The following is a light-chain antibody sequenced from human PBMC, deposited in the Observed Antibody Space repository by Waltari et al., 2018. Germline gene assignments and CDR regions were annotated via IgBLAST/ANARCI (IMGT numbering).Light chain of an antibody. CDR3: QKYGTLPAT. J-gene: IGKJ1*01. CDR1: QSVSRF. V-gene: IGKV3-20*01. CDR2: EAS. Sequence: EIVLTQSPGTLSLPPGERAPPSCRASQSVSRFLAWYQQKPGQAPRLLIYEASSRATDIPDRFSGSGSGTDFSLTISRLEPEDFAVYYCQKYGTLPATFGQGTKVEIK.